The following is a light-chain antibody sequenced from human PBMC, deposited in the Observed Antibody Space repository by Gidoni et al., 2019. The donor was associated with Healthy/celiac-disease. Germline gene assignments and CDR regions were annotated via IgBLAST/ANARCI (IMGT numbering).Light chain of an antibody. Sequence: SYELTQPPSVSVSPGQTASITCSGAKLGDKYACWYQQKPGQPPVLVIYKDSKRPSGIPERFSGSNSGNTATLTISGTRAMDEADYYCQAWDSRTAFYVVFGGGTKLTVL. V-gene: IGLV3-1*01. CDR2: KDS. CDR1: KLGDKY. J-gene: IGLJ2*01. CDR3: QAWDSRTAFYVV.